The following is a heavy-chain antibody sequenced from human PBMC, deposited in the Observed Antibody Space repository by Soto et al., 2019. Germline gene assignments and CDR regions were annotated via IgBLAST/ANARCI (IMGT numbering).Heavy chain of an antibody. Sequence: QVQLQESGPGLVKPSQTLSLTCTVSGGSISSGDYYCNWIRQHSGKGLEWIGYIYYSGSTYYNPSLKSRVTISVDTSKNQFSLNLNSVTAADTAVYYCARGLRGYSYGSPFDYWGQGALVTVSS. CDR3: ARGLRGYSYGSPFDY. D-gene: IGHD5-18*01. CDR1: GGSISSGDYY. V-gene: IGHV4-31*03. J-gene: IGHJ4*02. CDR2: IYYSGST.